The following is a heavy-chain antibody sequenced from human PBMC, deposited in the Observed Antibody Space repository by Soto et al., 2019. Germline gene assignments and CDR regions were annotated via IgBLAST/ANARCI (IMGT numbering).Heavy chain of an antibody. Sequence: GGSLRLSCAASGFTFDDYAMHWVRQAPGKGLEWVSGISWNSGSIGYADSVKGRFTISRDNAKNSLYLQMNSLRAEDTALYYCAKDKQYWREVVVAATEFDYWGQGTLVTVSS. CDR3: AKDKQYWREVVVAATEFDY. CDR2: ISWNSGSI. CDR1: GFTFDDYA. V-gene: IGHV3-9*01. J-gene: IGHJ4*02. D-gene: IGHD2-15*01.